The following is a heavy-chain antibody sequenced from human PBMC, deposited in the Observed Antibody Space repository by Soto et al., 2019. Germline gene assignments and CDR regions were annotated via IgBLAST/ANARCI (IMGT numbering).Heavy chain of an antibody. CDR2: ISSSSSYI. J-gene: IGHJ6*01. CDR3: PRGPNHRRAVVCAVPQYYEMD. V-gene: IGHV3-21*04. CDR1: GFTFSSYS. D-gene: IGHD2-21*01. Sequence: GESLKISCAASGFTFSSYSMNWVRQARGKGLEWVSSISSSSSYIYYADSVKGRFTISRDNGKNSLDLQMDSLRPDESAVYYCPRGPNHRRAVVCAVPQYYEMD.